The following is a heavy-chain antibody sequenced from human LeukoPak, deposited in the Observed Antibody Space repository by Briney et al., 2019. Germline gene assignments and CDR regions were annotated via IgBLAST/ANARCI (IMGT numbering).Heavy chain of an antibody. Sequence: PGGSLRLSCTASGFIFSDYVMIWVRQAPGKGLEWVSGITASGDRTYYGDSVKGRFTVSRDNSKDTVFLQMNSLRAEDTAVYYCAKDRDPLSSSGWPWAYFDYWGQGIMVIVSS. J-gene: IGHJ4*02. CDR2: ITASGDRT. CDR3: AKDRDPLSSSGWPWAYFDY. CDR1: GFIFSDYV. D-gene: IGHD6-19*01. V-gene: IGHV3-23*01.